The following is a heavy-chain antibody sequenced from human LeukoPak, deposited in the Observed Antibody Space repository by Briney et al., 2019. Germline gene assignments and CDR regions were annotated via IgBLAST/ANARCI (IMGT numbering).Heavy chain of an antibody. CDR1: GDTFSSNDAA. D-gene: IGHD4-23*01. CDR3: AREPSGHSGSFDS. Sequence: SQTLSLTCAVSGDTFSSNDAAWNWIRQSPSRGLEWLGRTYYRSKWYYDYAVSVKSRVTINPDTSKNQFSLQLNSVTPDDTAVFYCAREPSGHSGSFDSWGQGTLVTVSS. J-gene: IGHJ4*02. V-gene: IGHV6-1*01. CDR2: TYYRSKWYY.